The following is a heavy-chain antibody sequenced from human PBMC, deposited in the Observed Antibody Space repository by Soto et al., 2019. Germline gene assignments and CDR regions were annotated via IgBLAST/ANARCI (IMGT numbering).Heavy chain of an antibody. D-gene: IGHD3-16*01. CDR3: TREASSWGFAFDL. J-gene: IGHJ3*01. Sequence: EVQLLESGGGLVQPGGSLRLSCAASGFTFSHYAMSWVRQAPGKGLQWVSTIFGSGAPTHYADSVKGRFGISRDNSNNMLFLQMNSPKDEDTAVYYCTREASSWGFAFDLWGQGTRVAVSS. V-gene: IGHV3-23*01. CDR1: GFTFSHYA. CDR2: IFGSGAPT.